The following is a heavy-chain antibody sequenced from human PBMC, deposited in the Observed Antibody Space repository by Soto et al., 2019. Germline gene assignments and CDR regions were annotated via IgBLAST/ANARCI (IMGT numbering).Heavy chain of an antibody. V-gene: IGHV3-73*01. J-gene: IGHJ4*02. D-gene: IGHD3-16*01. CDR2: IRSKANSYAT. CDR3: TRHGGSMITFGPD. CDR1: GFTFSGSA. Sequence: EVQLVESGGGLVQPGGSLKLSCAASGFTFSGSAMHWVRQASGKGLEWVGRIRSKANSYATAYAASVKGRFTISRDDSKNTAYLQMNSLKTEDTALYYCTRHGGSMITFGPDWGQGTLVTVSS.